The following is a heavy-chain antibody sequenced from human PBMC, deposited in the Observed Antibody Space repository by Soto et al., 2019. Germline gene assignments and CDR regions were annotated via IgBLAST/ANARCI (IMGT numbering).Heavy chain of an antibody. D-gene: IGHD5-18*01. Sequence: GGSLRLSCAASGFTFSSYGMHWVRQAPGKGLEWVAVIWYDGSNKYYADSVKGRFTISRDNSKNTLYLQMNSLRAEDTAVYYCARQGTAMVRRLALDYWGQGTLVTVSS. CDR1: GFTFSSYG. CDR2: IWYDGSNK. CDR3: ARQGTAMVRRLALDY. V-gene: IGHV3-33*01. J-gene: IGHJ4*02.